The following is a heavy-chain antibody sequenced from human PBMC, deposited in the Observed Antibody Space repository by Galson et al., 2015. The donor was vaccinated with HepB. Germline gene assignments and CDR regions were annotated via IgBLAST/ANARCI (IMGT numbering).Heavy chain of an antibody. CDR1: GYTVTSYD. Sequence: SVKVSCKASGYTVTSYDINWVRQATGQGLERMGWMNPNSGNTGYAQKFQGRVTMTRNTSISTAYMELSSLRSEDTAVYYCARGRGDSSGYWSAGVDYWGQGTLVTVSS. J-gene: IGHJ4*02. D-gene: IGHD3-22*01. V-gene: IGHV1-8*01. CDR3: ARGRGDSSGYWSAGVDY. CDR2: MNPNSGNT.